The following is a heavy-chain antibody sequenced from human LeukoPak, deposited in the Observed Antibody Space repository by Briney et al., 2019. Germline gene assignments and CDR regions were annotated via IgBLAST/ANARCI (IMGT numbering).Heavy chain of an antibody. CDR2: IYYSGST. J-gene: IGHJ5*02. CDR3: ARPVPSRLGWFDP. V-gene: IGHV4-39*01. CDR1: GGSISSSSYY. Sequence: NPSETLSLTCTVSGGSISSSSYYWGWIRLPPGKGLEWIGSIYYSGSTYYNPSLKSRVSISVHTSKNQFSLKLRSVTAADTAVYYCARPVPSRLGWFDPWGQGTLVTVSS. D-gene: IGHD1-1*01.